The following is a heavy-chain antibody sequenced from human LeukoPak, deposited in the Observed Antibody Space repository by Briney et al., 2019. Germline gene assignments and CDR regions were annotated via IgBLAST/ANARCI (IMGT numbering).Heavy chain of an antibody. CDR1: GFTFSSHG. J-gene: IGHJ4*02. V-gene: IGHV3-23*01. CDR2: IRGGGGSDT. D-gene: IGHD3-22*01. Sequence: PGGSLRLSCVASGFTFSSHGMGWVRQGPGKGLEWVSVIRGGGGSDTYYADSVKGRFTISRDNSKNTLFLQMSSLRAEDTAVYFCAKYRYDSSYSLSYFDYWGQGTLVTVSS. CDR3: AKYRYDSSYSLSYFDY.